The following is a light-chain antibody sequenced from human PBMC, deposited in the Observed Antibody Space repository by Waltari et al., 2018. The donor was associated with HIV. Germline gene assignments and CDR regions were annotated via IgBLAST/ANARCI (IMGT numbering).Light chain of an antibody. CDR3: QQTYSTPLT. Sequence: DIQMTHSPSSLSASVGDRVIIPCRASQTITNYLNWYQQKPGKAPRLLIFAASRLQTGVPSRFSGSGSGTDFTLTISSLQPEDFATYYCQQTYSTPLTFGLGTKVEIK. V-gene: IGKV1-39*01. J-gene: IGKJ1*01. CDR2: AAS. CDR1: QTITNY.